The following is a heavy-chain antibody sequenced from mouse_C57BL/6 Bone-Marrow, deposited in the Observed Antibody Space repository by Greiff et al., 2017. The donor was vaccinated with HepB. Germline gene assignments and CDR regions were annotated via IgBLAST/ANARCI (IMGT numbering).Heavy chain of an antibody. V-gene: IGHV1-76*01. CDR2: IYPGSGNT. Sequence: QVQLQQSGAELVRPGASVKLSCKASGYTFTDYYINWVKQSPGQGLEWIARIYPGSGNTYYNEKFKGKATLTAEKSSSTAYMQLSSLTSEDSAVYFCARSDYSNYLYYYAMDYWGQGTSVTVSS. D-gene: IGHD2-5*01. CDR1: GYTFTDYY. J-gene: IGHJ4*01. CDR3: ARSDYSNYLYYYAMDY.